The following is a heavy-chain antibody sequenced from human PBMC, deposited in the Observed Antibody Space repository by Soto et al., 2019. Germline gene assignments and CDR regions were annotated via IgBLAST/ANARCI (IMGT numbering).Heavy chain of an antibody. CDR2: IYYSGST. D-gene: IGHD6-19*01. CDR1: GGSISSSSYY. J-gene: IGHJ4*02. V-gene: IGHV4-39*01. CDR3: ARQEEVAGVPYFDY. Sequence: QLQLQESGPGLVKPSETLSLTCTVSGGSISSSSYYWGWIRQPPGKGLEWIGSIYYSGSTYYNPSLKSRVTISVDTSKNQFSLKLSSVTAADTAVYYCARQEEVAGVPYFDYWGQGTLVTVSS.